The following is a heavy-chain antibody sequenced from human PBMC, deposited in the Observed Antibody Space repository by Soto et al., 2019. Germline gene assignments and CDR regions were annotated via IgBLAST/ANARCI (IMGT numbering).Heavy chain of an antibody. CDR1: GFTFSSYG. CDR2: IWYDGSKK. V-gene: IGHV3-33*01. CDR3: ARASCSSTSCYALDYYYYGMDV. Sequence: QVRLVESGGGVVQPGRSLRLSCAASGFTFSSYGMHWVRQAPGKGLEWVAVIWYDGSKKYYADSVKGRFTISRDNSKNTLYLQMNSLRAEDTAVYYCARASCSSTSCYALDYYYYGMDVWGQGTTVTVSS. D-gene: IGHD2-2*01. J-gene: IGHJ6*02.